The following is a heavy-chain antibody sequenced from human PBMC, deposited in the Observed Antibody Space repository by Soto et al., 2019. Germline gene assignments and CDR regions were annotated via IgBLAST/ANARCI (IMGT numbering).Heavy chain of an antibody. J-gene: IGHJ4*01. D-gene: IGHD1-1*01. CDR2: PRDKGNSYTT. V-gene: IGHV3-72*01. CDR1: VFTFSDHY. CDR3: SVRYDTGATGLVY. Sequence: PGGSLRLSCVVSVFTFSDHYMDLVRQAPGKGLEWVGRPRDKGNSYTTEYAASVNGRFSVSRDDSKNSLFLQMNSLKIEDTAVYYCSVRYDTGATGLVYWGHGTLGTVSS.